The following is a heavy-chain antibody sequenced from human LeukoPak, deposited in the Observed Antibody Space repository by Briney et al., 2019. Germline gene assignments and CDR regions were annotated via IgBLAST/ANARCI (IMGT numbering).Heavy chain of an antibody. CDR2: IHSSGTT. J-gene: IGHJ4*02. CDR1: DGSISSYY. V-gene: IGHV4-59*08. Sequence: SETLSLTCIIADGSISSYYWSWIRQPPGKGLEWIGYIHSSGTTNYNPSLKSRITMSLDTSKTQFSLSLRSVTAADAAMYYCARHSNSRSGSYPFVSWGGGTLVTVSS. CDR3: ARHSNSRSGSYPFVS. D-gene: IGHD3-10*01.